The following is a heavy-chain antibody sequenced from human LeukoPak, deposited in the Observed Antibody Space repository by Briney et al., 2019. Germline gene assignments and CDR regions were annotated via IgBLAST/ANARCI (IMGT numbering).Heavy chain of an antibody. V-gene: IGHV3-64D*09. CDR2: INYNGYNT. Sequence: QPGGSLRLSCSASGFTFSNFVMHWVRQAPGKGLEYVAIINYNGYNTDYAGSVKGRFTVARDNSKNTLYLQMSSLRPEDTAVYYCARDLELTYYDSSGYDYWGQGTPVTVSS. J-gene: IGHJ4*02. CDR1: GFTFSNFV. D-gene: IGHD3-22*01. CDR3: ARDLELTYYDSSGYDY.